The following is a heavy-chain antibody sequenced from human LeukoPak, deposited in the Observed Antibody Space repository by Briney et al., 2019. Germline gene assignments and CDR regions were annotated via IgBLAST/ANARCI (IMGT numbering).Heavy chain of an antibody. V-gene: IGHV3-7*01. D-gene: IGHD3-10*01. Sequence: GGSLRLSCAASGFTYSSYWMSWIRQAPGKGLEWVANIKQDGSEKYYVDSVKGRFTISRDNAKNSLYLQMNSLRAEDTAVYYCARARAPGWFGDSDYYYMDVWGKGTTVTVSS. CDR2: IKQDGSEK. CDR1: GFTYSSYW. CDR3: ARARAPGWFGDSDYYYMDV. J-gene: IGHJ6*03.